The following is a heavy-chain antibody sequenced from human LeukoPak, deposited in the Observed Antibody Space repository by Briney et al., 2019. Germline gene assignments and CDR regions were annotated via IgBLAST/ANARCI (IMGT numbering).Heavy chain of an antibody. D-gene: IGHD5-12*01. CDR3: AKDPDSGWFDY. V-gene: IGHV3-23*01. J-gene: IGHJ4*02. Sequence: GGSLRLSCAASGFTFSSYALSWVRQAPGKGLEWVSAFCGSGGSTYYADSVKGRFTISRDNSKNTLYMQMNSLRAEDTAVYYCAKDPDSGWFDYWGQGTLVTVSS. CDR2: FCGSGGST. CDR1: GFTFSSYA.